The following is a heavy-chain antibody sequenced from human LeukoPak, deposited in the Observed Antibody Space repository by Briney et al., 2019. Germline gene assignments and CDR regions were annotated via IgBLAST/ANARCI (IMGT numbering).Heavy chain of an antibody. D-gene: IGHD2-15*01. V-gene: IGHV4-61*02. CDR1: GGSISSGSYY. CDR3: ATRLCSGNRCYSDYFDY. CDR2: ISSFGDT. J-gene: IGHJ4*02. Sequence: SSETLSLTCTVSGGSISSGSYYWSWIRQPAGKGLEWVGRISSFGDTNFNPSLKSRVTISIDTSRNQFSLKLSSVTAADTAVYYCATRLCSGNRCYSDYFDYWGQGTLVTVSS.